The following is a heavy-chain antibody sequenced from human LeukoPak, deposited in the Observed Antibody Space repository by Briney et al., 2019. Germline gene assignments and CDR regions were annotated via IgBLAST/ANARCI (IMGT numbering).Heavy chain of an antibody. CDR1: GYTFTAYY. D-gene: IGHD3-16*01. Sequence: ASVKVSCRASGYTFTAYYIHWLRQAPGRGLEWMGRINPNSDYTDYAQNFQGRVTMTRDTSISTAYMEVRRLRSDDTAVYYCARVSYGNDATPFDYWGQGTLVTVSS. V-gene: IGHV1-2*06. J-gene: IGHJ4*02. CDR3: ARVSYGNDATPFDY. CDR2: INPNSDYT.